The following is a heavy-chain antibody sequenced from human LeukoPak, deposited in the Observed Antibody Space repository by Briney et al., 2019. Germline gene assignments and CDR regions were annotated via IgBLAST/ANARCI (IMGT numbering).Heavy chain of an antibody. V-gene: IGHV4-34*01. CDR2: INHSGST. D-gene: IGHD3-10*01. CDR1: GGSFSGCY. J-gene: IGHJ4*02. CDR3: AGNYGSGTYPSSGVY. Sequence: SETLSLTCAVYGGSFSGCYWSWIRQPPGKGLEWIGEINHSGSTNYNPSLKSRVTISVDTSKNQFSLKLSSVTAADTAVYYCAGNYGSGTYPSSGVYWGQGTLVTVSS.